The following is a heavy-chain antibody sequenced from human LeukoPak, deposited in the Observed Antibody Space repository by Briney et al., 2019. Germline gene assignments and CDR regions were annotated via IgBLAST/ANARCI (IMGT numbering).Heavy chain of an antibody. CDR3: ARLLGSSGYPTDYWYFDL. J-gene: IGHJ2*01. D-gene: IGHD3-22*01. CDR1: GGSISSGGYY. CDR2: IYYSGST. Sequence: PSETLSLTCTVSGGSISSGGYYWSWIRQHPGKGLEWIVYIYYSGSTYYNPSLKSRVTISVDTSKNQFSLKLSSVTAADTAVYYCARLLGSSGYPTDYWYFDLWGRGTLVTVSS. V-gene: IGHV4-31*03.